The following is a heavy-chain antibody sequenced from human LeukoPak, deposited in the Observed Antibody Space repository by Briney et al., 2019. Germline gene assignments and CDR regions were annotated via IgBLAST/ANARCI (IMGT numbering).Heavy chain of an antibody. V-gene: IGHV3-7*01. D-gene: IGHD2-2*01. CDR1: GFTFSSYW. CDR2: IKQDGSEK. J-gene: IGHJ5*02. CDR3: ARVLWGQLLARQWFDP. Sequence: GGSLRLSCAASGFTFSSYWMSWVRQAPGKGLEWVANIKQDGSEKYYADSVKGRFTISRDNAKNSLYLQMNSLRAEDAAVYYCARVLWGQLLARQWFDPWGQGTLVTVSS.